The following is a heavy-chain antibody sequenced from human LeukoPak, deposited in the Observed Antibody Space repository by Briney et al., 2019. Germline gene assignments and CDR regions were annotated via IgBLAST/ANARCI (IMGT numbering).Heavy chain of an antibody. D-gene: IGHD6-13*01. CDR3: ARGAICGSSCRAFDV. Sequence: SETLSLTCAVYGESFSGYFWGWIRQPPGTGLEWIGEINHSGYTNYKPSLKRRATISRDTSKNQFSLTLNLVSAADTAVYYCARGAICGSSCRAFDVWGQGTMVTVSS. CDR2: INHSGYT. V-gene: IGHV4-34*01. J-gene: IGHJ3*01. CDR1: GESFSGYF.